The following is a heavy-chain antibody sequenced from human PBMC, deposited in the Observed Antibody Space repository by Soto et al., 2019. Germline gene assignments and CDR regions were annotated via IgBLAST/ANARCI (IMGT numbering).Heavy chain of an antibody. CDR2: IRSKANSYAT. V-gene: IGHV3-73*02. CDR1: GFTFSGSA. D-gene: IGHD2-15*01. J-gene: IGHJ4*02. CDR3: TRHGTDN. Sequence: EVQLVESGGGLVQPGGSLKLSGAASGFTFSGSAMHWVRQASGKVLEWVGRIRSKANSYATAYAASVKGRFTISRDDSKTTADLQTNSLKTEDTAVYYCTRHGTDNWGQGTLVTVSS.